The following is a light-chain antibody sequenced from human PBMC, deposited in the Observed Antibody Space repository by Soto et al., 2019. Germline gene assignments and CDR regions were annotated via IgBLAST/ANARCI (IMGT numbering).Light chain of an antibody. J-gene: IGLJ1*01. Sequence: QSVLTQPASVSGSPGQSITISCTGSSSDIGAFNYVAWYQQHPGKAPKLIIHGVPNRPSGVSSRFSGSKSDYTASLTISGLQAEDEADYYCSSYTTAFFYVFGTGTKVTVL. V-gene: IGLV2-14*01. CDR2: GVP. CDR3: SSYTTAFFYV. CDR1: SSDIGAFNY.